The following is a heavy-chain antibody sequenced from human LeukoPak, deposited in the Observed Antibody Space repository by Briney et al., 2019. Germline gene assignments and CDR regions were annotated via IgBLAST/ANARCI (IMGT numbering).Heavy chain of an antibody. CDR1: GFTFDDYG. V-gene: IGHV3-20*04. CDR2: INWNGGRT. D-gene: IGHD3-22*01. J-gene: IGHJ4*02. Sequence: PGGSLRLSCAASGFTFDDYGMSWVRQAPGKGLEWVSGINWNGGRTGYADSVKGRFTISRDNAKNSLYLQMNSLRAEDTALYYCAREGVYYYDSSGSYYFDYWGQGTLVTVSS. CDR3: AREGVYYYDSSGSYYFDY.